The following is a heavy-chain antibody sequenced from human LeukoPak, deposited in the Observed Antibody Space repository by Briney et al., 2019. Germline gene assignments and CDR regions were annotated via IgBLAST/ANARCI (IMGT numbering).Heavy chain of an antibody. D-gene: IGHD1-26*01. CDR3: ARGDGGSYWPGAFDI. CDR1: GFTVSSNY. V-gene: IGHV3-53*04. J-gene: IGHJ3*02. CDR2: IYSGGST. Sequence: GGSLRLSCAASGFTVSSNYMSWVRRAPGKGLEWVSVIYSGGSTYYADSVKGRFTISRHISKNTLYLQMNSLRAEDTAVYYCARGDGGSYWPGAFDIWGQGTMVTVSS.